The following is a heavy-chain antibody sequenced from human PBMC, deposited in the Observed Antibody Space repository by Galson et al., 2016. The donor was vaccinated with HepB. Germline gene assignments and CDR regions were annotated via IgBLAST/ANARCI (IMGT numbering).Heavy chain of an antibody. V-gene: IGHV3-7*01. CDR3: AREGKGGFDI. D-gene: IGHD2-15*01. CDR1: GISFSNYW. Sequence: SLRLSCAASGISFSNYWMTWVRQAPGKGLEWVANIKEDGSVKYYVDSVKGRFIISRDSAKNSLYLQMNSLRVEDTAVYYCAREGKGGFDIWGQGTMVTVSS. CDR2: IKEDGSVK. J-gene: IGHJ3*02.